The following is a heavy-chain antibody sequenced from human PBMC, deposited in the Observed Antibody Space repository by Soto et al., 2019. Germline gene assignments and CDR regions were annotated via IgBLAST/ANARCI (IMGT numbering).Heavy chain of an antibody. Sequence: SDTCSVADGYSGSGGCYWSWIRQHPGKGLEWIGYIYYSGSTYYNPSLKSRVTISVDTSKNQFSLKLSSVTAADTAVYYCARDPTPWGQGTLVTVSS. V-gene: IGHV4-31*03. J-gene: IGHJ5*02. CDR3: ARDPTP. CDR2: IYYSGST. CDR1: DGYSGSGGCY.